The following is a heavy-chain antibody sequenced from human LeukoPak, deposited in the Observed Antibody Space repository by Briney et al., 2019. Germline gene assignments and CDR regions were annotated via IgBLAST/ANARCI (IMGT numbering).Heavy chain of an antibody. D-gene: IGHD3-22*01. J-gene: IGHJ1*01. V-gene: IGHV3-30*18. Sequence: PGGSLRLSCAASGFTFSSDGMHWVRQAPGKGLEWVAVISYDGSNKYYADSVKGRFTISRDNSKNTLYLQMNSLRAEDTAVYYCAKVMDDSSGYYYGAQYFQHWGQGTLVTVSS. CDR3: AKVMDDSSGYYYGAQYFQH. CDR1: GFTFSSDG. CDR2: ISYDGSNK.